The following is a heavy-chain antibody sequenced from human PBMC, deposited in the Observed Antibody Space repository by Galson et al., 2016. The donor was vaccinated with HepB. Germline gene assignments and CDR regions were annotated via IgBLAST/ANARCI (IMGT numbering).Heavy chain of an antibody. CDR1: GFSFSDHY. D-gene: IGHD2/OR15-2a*01. V-gene: IGHV3-11*06. Sequence: SLRLSCAASGFSFSDHYISWIRQAPGKGLEWVGYISGDGTFNRYADSVEGRFTISRDNAKSSLELQMNSLRVEDTAVYYCVRGRTTFLDWGQGSQVTVSP. CDR2: ISGDGTFN. J-gene: IGHJ4*02. CDR3: VRGRTTFLD.